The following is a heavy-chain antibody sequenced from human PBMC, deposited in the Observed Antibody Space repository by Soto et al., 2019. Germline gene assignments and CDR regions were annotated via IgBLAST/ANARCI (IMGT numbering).Heavy chain of an antibody. CDR2: IYYSGST. CDR1: GGSISSGGYY. Sequence: QVQLQESGPGLVKPSQTLSLTCTVSGGSISSGGYYWSWIRQHPGKGLEWIGYIYYSGSTYYNPSLKSRVTISVDTSKNQFSPKLSSVTAADTAVYYCARDFATVTTGSLDAFDIWGQGTMVTVSS. CDR3: ARDFATVTTGSLDAFDI. J-gene: IGHJ3*02. V-gene: IGHV4-31*03. D-gene: IGHD4-17*01.